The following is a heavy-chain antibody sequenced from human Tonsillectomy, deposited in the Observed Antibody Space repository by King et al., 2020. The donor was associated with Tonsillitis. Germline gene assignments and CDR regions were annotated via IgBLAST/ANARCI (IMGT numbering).Heavy chain of an antibody. V-gene: IGHV3-30*04. CDR2: ISHDGTNK. CDR1: GFTFRSYA. Sequence: VQLVESGGGVVQPGRSLRLSCAASGFTFRSYAMHWVRQAPGRGLEWMAVISHDGTNKYYADSVKGRFTISRDNSKNTLYLQMNSLIAEDTAIYYCATSRDPPQPGYSNIGYWGWYFDLWGRSTLVTVSS. CDR3: ATSRDPPQPGYSNIGYWGWYFDL. J-gene: IGHJ2*01. D-gene: IGHD6-13*01.